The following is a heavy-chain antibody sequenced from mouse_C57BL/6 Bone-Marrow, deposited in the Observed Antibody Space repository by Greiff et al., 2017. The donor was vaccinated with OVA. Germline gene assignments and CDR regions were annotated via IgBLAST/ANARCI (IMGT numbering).Heavy chain of an antibody. CDR1: GFTFSSYG. V-gene: IGHV5-6*01. CDR2: ISSGGSYT. D-gene: IGHD1-1*01. CDR3: AIHIYYGSSYGY. Sequence: EVQLVESGGDLVKPGGSLKLSCAASGFTFSSYGMSWVRQTPDKRLEWVATISSGGSYTYYPDSVKGRFTISRDNAKNTLYLQMSSLKSEDTAMYYCAIHIYYGSSYGYWGQGTTLTVSS. J-gene: IGHJ2*01.